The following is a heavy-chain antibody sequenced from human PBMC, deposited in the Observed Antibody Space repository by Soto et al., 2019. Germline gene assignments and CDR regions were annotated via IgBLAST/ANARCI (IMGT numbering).Heavy chain of an antibody. CDR2: ISYDGSNK. D-gene: IGHD7-27*01. CDR3: AKDLLGPGRAYGMDV. J-gene: IGHJ6*02. V-gene: IGHV3-30*18. Sequence: QVQLVESGGGVVQPGRSLRLSCAASGFTFSSYGMHWVRQAPGKGLEWVAVISYDGSNKYYADSVKGRFTISRDNSKNKLYLQINSLRAEDTAVYYCAKDLLGPGRAYGMDVWGQGTTVTVSS. CDR1: GFTFSSYG.